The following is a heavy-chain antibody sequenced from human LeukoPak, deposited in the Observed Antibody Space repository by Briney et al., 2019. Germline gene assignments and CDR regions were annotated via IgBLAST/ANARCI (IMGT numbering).Heavy chain of an antibody. CDR3: ARYRVTTSFDAFDI. CDR2: INHSGST. J-gene: IGHJ3*02. CDR1: GGSFSGYY. Sequence: TSETLSLTCAVYGGSFSGYYWSWIRQPPGKGLEWIGEINHSGSTNYNPSLKSRVTISVDTSKNQFSLKLSSVTAADTALYYCARYRVTTSFDAFDIWGQGTMVTVSS. V-gene: IGHV4-34*01. D-gene: IGHD4-17*01.